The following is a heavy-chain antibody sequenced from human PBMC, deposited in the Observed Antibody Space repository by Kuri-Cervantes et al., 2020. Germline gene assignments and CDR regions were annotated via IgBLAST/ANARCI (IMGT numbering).Heavy chain of an antibody. CDR3: RLRYFDWLGGMDV. D-gene: IGHD3-9*01. CDR1: GFIFSIYA. Sequence: GESLKISCAASGFIFSIYAMSWVRQAPGKGLEWVSVISGSGGSTYYADSVKGRFTISRDNSKNTLYLQMNSLRAEDTAVYYCRLRYFDWLGGMDVWGQGTTVTVSS. CDR2: ISGSGGST. V-gene: IGHV3-23*01. J-gene: IGHJ6*02.